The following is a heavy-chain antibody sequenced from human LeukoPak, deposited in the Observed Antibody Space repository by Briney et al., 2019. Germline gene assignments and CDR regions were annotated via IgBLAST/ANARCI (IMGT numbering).Heavy chain of an antibody. J-gene: IGHJ4*02. CDR3: ARDPNQIVLMVYAKGPLVSFDY. CDR2: ISSSSSYI. CDR1: GFTFSSYS. Sequence: PGGSLRLSCAASGFTFSSYSMNWVRQAPGKGLEWVSSISSSSSYIYYADSVKGRFTISRDNAKNSLYLQMNSLRAEDTAVYYCARDPNQIVLMVYAKGPLVSFDYWGQGTLVTVSS. D-gene: IGHD2-8*01. V-gene: IGHV3-21*01.